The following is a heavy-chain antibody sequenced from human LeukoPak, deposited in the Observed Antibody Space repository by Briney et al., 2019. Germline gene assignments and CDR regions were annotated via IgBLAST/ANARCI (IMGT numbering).Heavy chain of an antibody. D-gene: IGHD1-1*01. J-gene: IGHJ5*02. V-gene: IGHV3-23*01. CDR3: AKGRAGGWNGGDR. CDR2: ISGGGGGTT. Sequence: GSLRLSCVVSGFTFSSCAMTWVRQAPGKGLEWVSAISGGGGGTTYYAESVKGRFTISGDNSKNTVYLQMHSLRAEDTAIYFCAKGRAGGWNGGDRWGQGTLVTVSS. CDR1: GFTFSSCA.